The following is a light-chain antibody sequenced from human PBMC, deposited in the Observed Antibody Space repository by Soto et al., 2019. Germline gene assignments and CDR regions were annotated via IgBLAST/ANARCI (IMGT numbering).Light chain of an antibody. CDR1: ESVRSN. V-gene: IGKV3-15*01. Sequence: EIVRTQSPATLSASPGERATLSCRASESVRSNLAWYQHKPGQAPRLLIYGASTRATGIPGRFNGSGSGTDFTLTISSLESEDFAVYYCQQYNNWPPWTFGQGTKVDIK. J-gene: IGKJ1*01. CDR2: GAS. CDR3: QQYNNWPPWT.